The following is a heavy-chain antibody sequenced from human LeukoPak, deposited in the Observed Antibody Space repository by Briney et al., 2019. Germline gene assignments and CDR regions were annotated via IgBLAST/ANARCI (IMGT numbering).Heavy chain of an antibody. CDR2: INHSGSI. D-gene: IGHD3-3*01. Sequence: SETLSLTCAVYGGSLSGYYWSWIRQPPGKGLEWIGEINHSGSINYNPSLKSRVTISVDTSKNQFSLKLSSVTAADTAVYYCAREPAARITIFGVVSRDDAFDIWGQGTMVTVSS. CDR1: GGSLSGYY. CDR3: AREPAARITIFGVVSRDDAFDI. J-gene: IGHJ3*02. V-gene: IGHV4-34*01.